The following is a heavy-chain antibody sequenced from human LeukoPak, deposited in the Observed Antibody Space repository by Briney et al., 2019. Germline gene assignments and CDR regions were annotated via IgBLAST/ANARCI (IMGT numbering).Heavy chain of an antibody. CDR1: GFMFSSYE. V-gene: IGHV3-48*03. Sequence: GGAPRLSCAASGFMFSSYEMNWGRQAPGEGRGGVLYICCSGSIIYYADSVKGRFTISRDDAKNSLYLQMNSLRAEDTAVYYCARDCSGGSCYTKAFDIWGQGTMVTVSS. CDR2: ICCSGSII. J-gene: IGHJ3*02. CDR3: ARDCSGGSCYTKAFDI. D-gene: IGHD2-15*01.